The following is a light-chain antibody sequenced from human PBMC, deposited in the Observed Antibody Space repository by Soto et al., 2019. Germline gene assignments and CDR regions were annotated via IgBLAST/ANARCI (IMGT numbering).Light chain of an antibody. Sequence: EIVLTQSPDTLSLSPGEGATLACRASQSVSSNLAWYQQKPGQAPRLLIYGASTRATGIPARFSGRVSGTEFTLPISSLQSEDFAVYYCQQYHNWPPITFGQGTRLEIK. V-gene: IGKV3D-15*01. CDR3: QQYHNWPPIT. CDR2: GAS. J-gene: IGKJ5*01. CDR1: QSVSSN.